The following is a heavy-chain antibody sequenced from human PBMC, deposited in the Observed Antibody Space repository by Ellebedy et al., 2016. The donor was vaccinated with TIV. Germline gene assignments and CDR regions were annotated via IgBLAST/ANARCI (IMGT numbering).Heavy chain of an antibody. Sequence: GESLKISCAASGFTFRPYAMAWVRQAPGKGLEWVSGLFGSGAQKYADSVKGQFTISRDNSKRTVDLQMNSLRAEDTAVYFCAKDRTPGDGYWVFDNWGQGTLVSVSS. J-gene: IGHJ4*02. CDR2: LFGSGA. D-gene: IGHD5-18*01. CDR3: AKDRTPGDGYWVFDN. CDR1: GFTFRPYA. V-gene: IGHV3-23*01.